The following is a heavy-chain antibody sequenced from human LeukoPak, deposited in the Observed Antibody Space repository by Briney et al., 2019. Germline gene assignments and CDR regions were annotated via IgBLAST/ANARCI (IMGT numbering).Heavy chain of an antibody. CDR1: GYTPTELS. CDR3: ATAALPYYYGSGRGGDFDY. D-gene: IGHD3-10*01. Sequence: ASVKVSCKVSGYTPTELSMHWVRQAPGKGLEWMGGFDPEDGETIYAQKFQGRVTMTEDTSTDTAYMELSSLRSEDTAVYYCATAALPYYYGSGRGGDFDYWGQGTLVTVSS. J-gene: IGHJ4*02. CDR2: FDPEDGET. V-gene: IGHV1-24*01.